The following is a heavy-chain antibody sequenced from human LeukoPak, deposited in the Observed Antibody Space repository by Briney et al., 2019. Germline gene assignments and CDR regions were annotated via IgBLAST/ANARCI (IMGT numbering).Heavy chain of an antibody. CDR2: IKSRTYGGTT. J-gene: IGHJ4*02. CDR3: ARDRDHGLDY. V-gene: IGHV3-49*04. Sequence: GGSLRLSCTTSGFTFGDYGVHWVRQAPGKGLEWIGFIKSRTYGGTTEYAASVKGRFTISRDDSKSIAYLQMNSLKTEDTAVYSCARDRDHGLDYWGQGTLVTVSS. D-gene: IGHD4-17*01. CDR1: GFTFGDYG.